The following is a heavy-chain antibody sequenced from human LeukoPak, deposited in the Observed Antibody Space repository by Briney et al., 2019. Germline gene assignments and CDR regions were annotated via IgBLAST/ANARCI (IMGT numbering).Heavy chain of an antibody. CDR3: ARGTLNIPGEHGAFDY. Sequence: TGRSLRLSCAASGFTFSSYAMSWVRQAAGKGLEWVSSISTSSSYIHYADSVKGRFTISRDNAKNSLYLQMNSLRAEDTAVYYCARGTLNIPGEHGAFDYWGQGTLVTVSS. CDR2: ISTSSSYI. J-gene: IGHJ4*02. D-gene: IGHD1-14*01. V-gene: IGHV3-21*01. CDR1: GFTFSSYA.